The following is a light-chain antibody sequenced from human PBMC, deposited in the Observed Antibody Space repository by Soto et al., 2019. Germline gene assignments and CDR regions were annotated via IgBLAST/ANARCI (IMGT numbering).Light chain of an antibody. CDR1: TSNIVNNF. CDR3: GTWDYSVTAFV. J-gene: IGLJ2*01. Sequence: QSVLTQPPSVSAAPGEKVTISCSGRTSNIVNNFVSWYRQLPGAAPQLLIHTNNKRPSGVSDRFSGSKSGSSATLGITGLQPGDEAHYYCGTWDYSVTAFVFGGGTKLTVL. CDR2: TNN. V-gene: IGLV1-51*01.